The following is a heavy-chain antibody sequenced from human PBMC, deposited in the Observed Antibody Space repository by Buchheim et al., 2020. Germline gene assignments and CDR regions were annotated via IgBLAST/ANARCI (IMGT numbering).Heavy chain of an antibody. J-gene: IGHJ6*02. V-gene: IGHV5-10-1*01. Sequence: EVQLVQSGAEVKKPGESLRISCKGSGYSFTNYWINWVRQMPGKGLEWMGTIDPSDSYTNYSPSFQGHVTISTHKTVSTTYPQWSSLKASDTAMYYCARRVAGRKHYFGMDVWGQGTT. CDR3: ARRVAGRKHYFGMDV. CDR2: IDPSDSYT. CDR1: GYSFTNYW. D-gene: IGHD6-19*01.